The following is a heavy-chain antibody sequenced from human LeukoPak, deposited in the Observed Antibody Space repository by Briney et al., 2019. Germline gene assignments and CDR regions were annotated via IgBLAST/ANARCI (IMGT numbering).Heavy chain of an antibody. CDR3: ARGPQPRTAMDY. Sequence: SETLSLTCTVSGGSISSSSYYWGWIRQPPGKGLEWIGSIYYSGSTYYNPSLKSRVTISVDTSKNQFSLKLSSVTAADTAVYYCARGPQPRTAMDYWGQGTLVTVSS. V-gene: IGHV4-39*07. CDR2: IYYSGST. D-gene: IGHD5-18*01. CDR1: GGSISSSSYY. J-gene: IGHJ4*02.